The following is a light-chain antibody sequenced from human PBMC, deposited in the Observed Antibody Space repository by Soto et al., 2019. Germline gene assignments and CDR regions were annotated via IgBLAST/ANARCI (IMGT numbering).Light chain of an antibody. CDR2: GAS. CDR3: QQYGSL. V-gene: IGKV3-20*01. Sequence: EIVLTQSPGTLSLSPGERATLSCRASQSVSSSYLAWYQQNPGQAPRLLIYGASSRATGIPDRFSGSGSGTDFTLTISRLEPEDFAVYYCQQYGSLFGQGTKV. J-gene: IGKJ1*01. CDR1: QSVSSSY.